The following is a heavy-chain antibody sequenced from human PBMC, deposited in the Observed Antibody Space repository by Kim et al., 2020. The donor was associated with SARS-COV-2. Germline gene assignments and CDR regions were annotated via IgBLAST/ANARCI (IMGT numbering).Heavy chain of an antibody. CDR1: GGSISSYY. V-gene: IGHV4-59*01. J-gene: IGHJ3*02. D-gene: IGHD3-3*01. CDR2: INYSGST. CDR3: ARAPGGTIFGVLSSFDI. Sequence: SETLSLTCAVSGGSISSYYWSWIRQPPGKGLEWIGYINYSGSTNYNPSPKSRVTISVDTSKNQFSLKLSSVTAADTAVYYCARAPGGTIFGVLSSFDIRGQGTMGTLSP.